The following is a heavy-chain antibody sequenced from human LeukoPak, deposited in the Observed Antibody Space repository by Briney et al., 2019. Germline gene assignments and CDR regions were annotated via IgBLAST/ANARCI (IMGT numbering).Heavy chain of an antibody. CDR3: ARAKVYGDTVYYYYGMDV. CDR2: IYHSGST. D-gene: IGHD4-17*01. Sequence: SETLSLTCTVSGGSISSSSYYWGWIRQPPGKGLEWIGEIYHSGSTNYNPSLKSRVTISVDKSKNQFSLKLSSVTAADTAVYYCARAKVYGDTVYYYYGMDVWGQGTTVTVSS. CDR1: GGSISSSSYY. V-gene: IGHV4-39*07. J-gene: IGHJ6*02.